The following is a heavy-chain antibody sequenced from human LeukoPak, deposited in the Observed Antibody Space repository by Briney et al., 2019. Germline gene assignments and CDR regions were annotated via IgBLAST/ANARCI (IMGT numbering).Heavy chain of an antibody. CDR1: GGSFSGFY. J-gene: IGHJ4*02. CDR2: INQSGIT. V-gene: IGHV4-34*01. CDR3: ARGGTFGEPFSRS. Sequence: PPGTLSLTCAVYGGSFSGFYWTWIRQPPGKGLEWIGEINQSGITNYSPSLKSRMVISVDTSKKQFSLKLNSVTAADTAVYYCARGGTFGEPFSRSWGQGTLVTVSS. D-gene: IGHD3-10*01.